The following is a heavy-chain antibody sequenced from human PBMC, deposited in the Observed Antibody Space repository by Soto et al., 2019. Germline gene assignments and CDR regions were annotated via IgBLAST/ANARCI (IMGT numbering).Heavy chain of an antibody. J-gene: IGHJ4*02. Sequence: QVQLRESGSGLVKPLETLSLTCGVSGGSLSGATYSWNWIRQPPGKGLEWIGYIFPSGTTYYNPSRKSRVTISIDVSKNQFSLSLRSLTAADTAVYYCARSREFDYWSQGTLVTVSS. CDR1: GGSLSGATYS. V-gene: IGHV4-30-2*01. CDR2: IFPSGTT. CDR3: ARSREFDY.